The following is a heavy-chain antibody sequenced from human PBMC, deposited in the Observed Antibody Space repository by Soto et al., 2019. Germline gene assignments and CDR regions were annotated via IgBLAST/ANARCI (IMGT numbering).Heavy chain of an antibody. J-gene: IGHJ5*02. V-gene: IGHV4-59*01. CDR3: AIGGAAAARGWFDP. CDR2: IYYSGST. Sequence: LSLTCTVSGGSITSYYWSWIRQPPGKGLEWIGYIYYSGSTNYNPSLKSRVTISVDTSKNQFSLKLTSVTAADTAVYYCAIGGAAAARGWFDPWGQGTLVTVSS. CDR1: GGSITSYY. D-gene: IGHD6-13*01.